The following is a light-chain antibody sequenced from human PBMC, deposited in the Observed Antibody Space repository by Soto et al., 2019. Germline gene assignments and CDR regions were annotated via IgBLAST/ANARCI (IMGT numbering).Light chain of an antibody. Sequence: DIQMTQSPSSLSASVGDRVTITCRANQSISTYLNWYQQKLGKAPKLLISGASSLQGGVPSRFSGSGSGTDFTLTISSLQPEDFATYYCQQGSFTLTFGGGTKLEIK. CDR2: GAS. J-gene: IGKJ4*01. CDR1: QSISTY. CDR3: QQGSFTLT. V-gene: IGKV1-39*01.